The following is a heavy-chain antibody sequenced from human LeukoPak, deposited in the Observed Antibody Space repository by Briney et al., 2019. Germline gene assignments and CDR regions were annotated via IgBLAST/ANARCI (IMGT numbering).Heavy chain of an antibody. D-gene: IGHD1-26*01. Sequence: GRSLRLSCVASGFTFSTYGMHWVRQAPGKGLEWVAIIWYDGSEKYYVDSVRDRFTISRDNSKNTLYLQMNGLRAEDTAVYYCARGATPTNFDYWGQGTLVTVSS. CDR1: GFTFSTYG. J-gene: IGHJ4*02. CDR2: IWYDGSEK. CDR3: ARGATPTNFDY. V-gene: IGHV3-33*01.